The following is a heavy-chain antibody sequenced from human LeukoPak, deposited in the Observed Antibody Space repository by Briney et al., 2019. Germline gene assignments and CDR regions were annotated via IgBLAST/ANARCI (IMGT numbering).Heavy chain of an antibody. J-gene: IGHJ6*02. CDR2: IYYSGST. CDR3: ARDRGIAAAGYYYYGMDV. D-gene: IGHD6-13*01. CDR1: GGSISSSSYY. V-gene: IGHV4-39*07. Sequence: PSETLSLTCTVSGGSISSSSYYWGWIRQPPGKGLEWIGSIYYSGSTYYIPSLKSRVTISVDTSKNQFSLKLSSVTAADTAVYYCARDRGIAAAGYYYYGMDVWGQGTTVTVSS.